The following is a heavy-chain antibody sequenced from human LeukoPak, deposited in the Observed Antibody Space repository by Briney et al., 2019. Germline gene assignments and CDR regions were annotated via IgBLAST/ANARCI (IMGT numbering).Heavy chain of an antibody. J-gene: IGHJ4*02. CDR2: ISAYNGNT. D-gene: IGHD4-17*01. Sequence: GSVRASCKASGYTFTSYGISWVRQAPGQGLEWMGWISAYNGNTNYAKKLKGRVTMTTDTSTSTAYMELRSLRSDATAVYYCARYLHYGDYEDYWGQGTLVTVSS. CDR3: ARYLHYGDYEDY. V-gene: IGHV1-18*01. CDR1: GYTFTSYG.